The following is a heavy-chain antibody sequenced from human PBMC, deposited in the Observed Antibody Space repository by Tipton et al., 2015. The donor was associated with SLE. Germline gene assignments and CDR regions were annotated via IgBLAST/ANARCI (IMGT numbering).Heavy chain of an antibody. J-gene: IGHJ4*02. V-gene: IGHV4-34*01. CDR1: GGSFSGYY. D-gene: IGHD2-15*01. CDR2: INHSGST. Sequence: TLSLTCAVYGGSFSGYYWSWIRQPPGKGLEWIGEINHSGSTNYNPSLKSRVTISVDTSKNQFSLKLSSVTAADTAVYYCASSLGSSYWFDYWGPGTVVTVSS. CDR3: ASSLGSSYWFDY.